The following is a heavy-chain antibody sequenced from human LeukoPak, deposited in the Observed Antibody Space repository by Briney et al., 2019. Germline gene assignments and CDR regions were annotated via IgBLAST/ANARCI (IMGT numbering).Heavy chain of an antibody. CDR2: IYPADSDT. CDR1: GYSFTSYW. CDR3: ARPSYGASDY. V-gene: IGHV5-51*01. D-gene: IGHD4-17*01. Sequence: GESLKISCKGSGYSFTSYWIGWMRQMPGKGLEWMGIIYPADSDTRYSPSFQGQVSISVDKSITTAYLQWTSLKASDTAMYYCARPSYGASDYWGQGTLVTVSS. J-gene: IGHJ4*02.